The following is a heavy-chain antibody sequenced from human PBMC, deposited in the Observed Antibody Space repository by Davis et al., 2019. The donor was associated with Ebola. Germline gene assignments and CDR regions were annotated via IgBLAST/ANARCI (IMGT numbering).Heavy chain of an antibody. Sequence: GGSLRLSCAASGFTFNNYGMHWVRQAPGKGLEWVAVIWYDGSSTYFAESVKGRFSISRDNSKNTLYLQMNSLRAEDTAVYYCARELAMMAHGQVYFDYWGQGTLVTVSS. D-gene: IGHD5-12*01. J-gene: IGHJ4*02. CDR3: ARELAMMAHGQVYFDY. CDR2: IWYDGSST. V-gene: IGHV3-33*01. CDR1: GFTFNNYG.